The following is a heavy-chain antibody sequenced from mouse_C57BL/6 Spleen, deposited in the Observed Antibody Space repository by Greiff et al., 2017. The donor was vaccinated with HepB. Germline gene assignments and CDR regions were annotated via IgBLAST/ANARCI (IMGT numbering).Heavy chain of an antibody. CDR1: GFTFSDYG. J-gene: IGHJ2*01. D-gene: IGHD1-1*01. Sequence: DVMLVESGGGLVKPGGSLKLSCAASGFTFSDYGMHWVRQAPEKGLEWVAYISSGSSTIYYADTVKGRFTISRDNAKNTLFLQRTSLRSEDTAMYSCARGLPDYYGSSYGFDYWGQGTTLTVSS. V-gene: IGHV5-17*01. CDR2: ISSGSSTI. CDR3: ARGLPDYYGSSYGFDY.